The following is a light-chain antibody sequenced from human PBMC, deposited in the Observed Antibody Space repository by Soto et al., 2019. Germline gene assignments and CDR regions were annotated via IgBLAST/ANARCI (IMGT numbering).Light chain of an antibody. CDR3: SSYTGSSTPWV. J-gene: IGLJ3*02. Sequence: QSVLTQPASVSGSPGQSITISCTGTSSDVGAYNYVSWYQRHPGKAPKLMISGVSNRPSGVSNRFSGSKSGNTASLTISGLQADDEADYYCSSYTGSSTPWVFGGGTKLTVL. V-gene: IGLV2-14*01. CDR1: SSDVGAYNY. CDR2: GVS.